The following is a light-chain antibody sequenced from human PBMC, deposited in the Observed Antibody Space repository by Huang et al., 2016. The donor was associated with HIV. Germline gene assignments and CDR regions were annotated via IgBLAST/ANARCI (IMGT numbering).Light chain of an antibody. Sequence: DILMTQSPVTLSVPPGERATLSCRASQHLGSNLAWYQQKPGHPPRLLIYDASTRATGAPARFSGSGSKTDFNLTIDSLQSEDSARYFWQQYNKWPRTFGQGTKREIK. CDR3: QQYNKWPRT. CDR2: DAS. V-gene: IGKV3D-15*01. CDR1: QHLGSN. J-gene: IGKJ1*01.